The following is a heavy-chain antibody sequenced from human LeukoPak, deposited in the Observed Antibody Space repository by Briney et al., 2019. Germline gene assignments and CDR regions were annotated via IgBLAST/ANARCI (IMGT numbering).Heavy chain of an antibody. Sequence: SETLSHTCTVSGDSISNRNYYWGWIRQPPGKGLAWIGSIYYRGSSYYNPSLRSRVTIYVDTSKNQFSLKLSFVTAADTAVYYCARLGLVGPYSSSAYYFDYWGQGALVTVSS. D-gene: IGHD6-6*01. CDR1: GDSISNRNYY. CDR2: IYYRGSS. V-gene: IGHV4-39*01. CDR3: ARLGLVGPYSSSAYYFDY. J-gene: IGHJ4*02.